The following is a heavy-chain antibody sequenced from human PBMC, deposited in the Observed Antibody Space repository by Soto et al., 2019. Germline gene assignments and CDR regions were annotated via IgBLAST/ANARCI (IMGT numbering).Heavy chain of an antibody. CDR3: VRQGIGVLHGLVDV. V-gene: IGHV4-31*03. Sequence: PSETLSLTCSVSGGSISSGYYYWTWIRHHPGKGLEWIGHISYSGTTYYNPSLKSRLTISVDTSKNQFSLKLSSVTAADTAVYYCVRQGIGVLHGLVDVWGQGTTVTVS. D-gene: IGHD3-10*01. J-gene: IGHJ6*02. CDR1: GGSISSGYYY. CDR2: ISYSGTT.